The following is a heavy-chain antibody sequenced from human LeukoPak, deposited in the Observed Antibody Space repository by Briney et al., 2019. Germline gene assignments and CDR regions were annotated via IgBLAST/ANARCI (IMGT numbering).Heavy chain of an antibody. D-gene: IGHD4-17*01. CDR3: AREGAYGDYDY. V-gene: IGHV3-13*01. CDR1: GFTFSSYD. Sequence: PGGSLRLSCAASGFTFSSYDMHWVRQATGKGLEWVSAIGTAGDTYYPGSVKGRFTISRENAKNSLYLQMNSLRAGDTAVYYCAREGAYGDYDYWGQGTLVTVSS. CDR2: IGTAGDT. J-gene: IGHJ4*02.